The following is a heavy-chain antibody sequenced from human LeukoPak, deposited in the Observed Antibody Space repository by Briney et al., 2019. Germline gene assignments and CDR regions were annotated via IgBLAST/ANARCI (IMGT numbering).Heavy chain of an antibody. J-gene: IGHJ4*02. Sequence: PSETLSLTCTVSGGSISSYYWSWIRQPPGKGLEWIGYIYYSGSTNYNPSLKSRVTISVDTSKNQFSLKLSSVTAADTAVYYRARYSPSMGVFDYWGQGTLVTVSS. CDR2: IYYSGST. D-gene: IGHD2-21*01. CDR1: GGSISSYY. V-gene: IGHV4-59*01. CDR3: ARYSPSMGVFDY.